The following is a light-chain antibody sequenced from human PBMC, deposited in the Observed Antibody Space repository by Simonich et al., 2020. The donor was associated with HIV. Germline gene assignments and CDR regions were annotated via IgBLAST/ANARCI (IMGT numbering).Light chain of an antibody. V-gene: IGKV3D-15*01. CDR3: QQYNNWPPYT. CDR1: QSISSN. J-gene: IGKJ2*01. CDR2: GAS. Sequence: EIVMTQSPVTLSVSPGERATLSCRASQSISSNLAWYQQKPGQAPRLLISGASTRATGSPARFRGSVYGTEFTLTISSLQSEDFAVYYCQQYNNWPPYTVGQGTKLEIK.